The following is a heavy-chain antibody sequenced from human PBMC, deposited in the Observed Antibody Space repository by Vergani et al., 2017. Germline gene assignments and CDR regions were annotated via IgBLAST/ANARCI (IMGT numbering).Heavy chain of an antibody. CDR3: ARDLSRYFDL. CDR1: GGSFSGYY. CDR2: IYYSGST. J-gene: IGHJ2*01. Sequence: QVQLQQWGAGLLKPSETLSLTCAVYGGSFSGYYWSWIRQPPGKGLEWIGYIYYSGSTYYNPSLKSRVTISVDTSKNQFSLKLSSVTAADTAVYYCARDLSRYFDLWGRGTLVTVSS. V-gene: IGHV4-34*01.